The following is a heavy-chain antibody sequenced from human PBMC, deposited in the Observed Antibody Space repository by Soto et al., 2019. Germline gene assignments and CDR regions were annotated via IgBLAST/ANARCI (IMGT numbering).Heavy chain of an antibody. CDR1: GGSISSGGYY. Sequence: QVQLQESGPGLVKPSQTLSLTCTVSGGSISSGGYYWSWIRQHPGKGLEWIGYIYYSGSTYYNPSLNSRVTIPVDTSKNQFSLKLSSVTAADTAVYYCARLTSGTVYLDYWGQGTLVTVSA. J-gene: IGHJ4*02. CDR2: IYYSGST. CDR3: ARLTSGTVYLDY. D-gene: IGHD3-10*01. V-gene: IGHV4-31*03.